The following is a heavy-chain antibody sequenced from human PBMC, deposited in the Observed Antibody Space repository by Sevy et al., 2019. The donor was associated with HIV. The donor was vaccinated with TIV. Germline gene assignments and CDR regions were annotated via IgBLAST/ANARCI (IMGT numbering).Heavy chain of an antibody. CDR3: AREGCSRPHDY. V-gene: IGHV3-23*01. Sequence: GGSLRLSCAASGFTFSNYAMSWVRQAPGKGLEWVATFSFGCGKINHADSGKGRFTISRDNSKNTLYLQMNSLRAEDTAVYYCAREGCSRPHDYWGQGTLVTVSS. CDR1: GFTFSNYA. J-gene: IGHJ4*02. CDR2: FSFGCGKI. D-gene: IGHD2-2*01.